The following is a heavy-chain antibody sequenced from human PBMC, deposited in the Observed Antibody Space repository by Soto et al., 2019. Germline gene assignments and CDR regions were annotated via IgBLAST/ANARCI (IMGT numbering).Heavy chain of an antibody. CDR3: ARRTVVTHFYYYYGMDD. Sequence: SETLSLTCSVSGDSISSYYWNWIRQPPGKGLEWIGYIYYSGSTDFNPSLKSRVTMSLDTSKNQFSLKLSSVTAADTAVYYCARRTVVTHFYYYYGMDDWGQGTTVTVSS. V-gene: IGHV4-59*08. D-gene: IGHD2-21*02. CDR2: IYYSGST. J-gene: IGHJ6*02. CDR1: GDSISSYY.